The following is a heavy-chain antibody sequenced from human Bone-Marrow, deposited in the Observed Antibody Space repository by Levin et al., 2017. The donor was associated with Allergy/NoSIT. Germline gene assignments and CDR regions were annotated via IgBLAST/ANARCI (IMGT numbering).Heavy chain of an antibody. D-gene: IGHD2-21*01. Sequence: SETLSLTCTVSGVSITSGSYYWSWIRQPAGKGLEWIGHSYTSGNITYNPSLKSRVTISLDTSKNQFSLKLRSGTAADTAVYYCARVLQYSYYYPDVWGKGTMVTVSS. CDR1: GVSITSGSYY. V-gene: IGHV4-61*09. CDR2: SYTSGNI. CDR3: ARVLQYSYYYPDV. J-gene: IGHJ6*03.